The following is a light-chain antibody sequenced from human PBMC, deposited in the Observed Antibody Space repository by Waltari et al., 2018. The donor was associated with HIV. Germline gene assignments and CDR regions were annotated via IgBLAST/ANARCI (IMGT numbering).Light chain of an antibody. V-gene: IGKV3-15*01. Sequence: ILMTQSPATVSVSPGERVTLSCTASHSIFNNVAWYQQRRGQAPRLVIYGASTRVTGVPDGFSGSGSGTEFTLTISSVQSEDFALYFCQQYNDWLALTFGGGTKVEV. J-gene: IGKJ4*01. CDR3: QQYNDWLALT. CDR2: GAS. CDR1: HSIFNN.